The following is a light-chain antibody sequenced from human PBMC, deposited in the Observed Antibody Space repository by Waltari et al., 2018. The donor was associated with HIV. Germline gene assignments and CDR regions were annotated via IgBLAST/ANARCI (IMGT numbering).Light chain of an antibody. CDR2: CNY. Sequence: QSVVTQPPSVSGTPGQPVTISCSRSTPTTGTKTENWYQHLPGTAPKRLSDCNYQRHSGVPDRFSSSKSGTSASLAISGLQSEDESDYYCASWDASLNGWVFGGGTKLTVL. CDR3: ASWDASLNGWV. V-gene: IGLV1-44*01. J-gene: IGLJ3*02. CDR1: TPTTGTKT.